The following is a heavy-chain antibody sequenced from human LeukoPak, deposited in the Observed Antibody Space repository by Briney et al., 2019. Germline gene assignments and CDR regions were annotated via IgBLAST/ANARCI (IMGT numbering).Heavy chain of an antibody. CDR2: IYTSGST. CDR3: AREKGLGCSSTSCYQGRKRAFDI. J-gene: IGHJ3*02. V-gene: IGHV4-61*02. CDR1: GGSISSGSYY. Sequence: SQTLSLTCTVSGGSISSGSYYWSWIRQPAGKGLEWIGRIYTSGSTNYNPSLKSRVTISVDTSKNQFSLKLSSVTAADTAVYYCAREKGLGCSSTSCYQGRKRAFDIWGQGTMVTVSS. D-gene: IGHD2-2*01.